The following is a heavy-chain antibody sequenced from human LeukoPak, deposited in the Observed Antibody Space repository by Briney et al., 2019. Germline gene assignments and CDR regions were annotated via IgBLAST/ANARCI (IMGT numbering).Heavy chain of an antibody. V-gene: IGHV1-69*06. CDR1: GGTFSSYA. J-gene: IGHJ6*04. CDR3: ASDPHYGDRGYYYYGMDV. Sequence: SVKVSCKASGGTFSSYAISWVRQAPGQGLEWMGGIIPIFGTANYAQKFQGRVTITADKSTSTAYMELRSLRSEDTAVYYCASDPHYGDRGYYYYGMDVWGKGTTVTVSS. CDR2: IIPIFGTA. D-gene: IGHD4-17*01.